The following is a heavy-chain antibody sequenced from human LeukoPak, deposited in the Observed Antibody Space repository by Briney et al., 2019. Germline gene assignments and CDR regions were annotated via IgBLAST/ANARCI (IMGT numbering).Heavy chain of an antibody. CDR2: IYSGGST. CDR1: GFTVSSNY. J-gene: IGHJ4*02. CDR3: ARAMYYDFWSGLDY. Sequence: GGSLRLSCAASGFTVSSNYMSWVRQAPGKGLEWVSVIYSGGSTYYADSVKGRFTISRDNSKITLYLQMNSLRAEDPPVYYCARAMYYDFWSGLDYWGQGTLVTVSS. D-gene: IGHD3-3*01. V-gene: IGHV3-53*01.